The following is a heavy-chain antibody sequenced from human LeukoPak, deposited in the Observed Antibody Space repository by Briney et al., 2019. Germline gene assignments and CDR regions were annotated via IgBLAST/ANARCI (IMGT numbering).Heavy chain of an antibody. J-gene: IGHJ4*02. CDR3: ARDSGGRSSTSCYSPLIDY. V-gene: IGHV1-18*01. D-gene: IGHD2-2*01. Sequence: ASVTVSFKASGYTFTNYGISWVRQAPGQGLEGMGWISANNGNTNYAQKLQGRVTMTTDPSTNTAYMELRSLRSDDTAVYYCARDSGGRSSTSCYSPLIDYWGQGTLVTVSS. CDR2: ISANNGNT. CDR1: GYTFTNYG.